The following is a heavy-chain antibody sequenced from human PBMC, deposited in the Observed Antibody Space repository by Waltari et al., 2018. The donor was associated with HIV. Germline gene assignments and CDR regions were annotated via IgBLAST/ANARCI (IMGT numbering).Heavy chain of an antibody. V-gene: IGHV1-18*01. CDR2: ISGYNDNT. CDR1: GYTFTTYG. J-gene: IGHJ6*02. Sequence: QVQLVQSGAEVKKPGASMKVSCKASGYTFTTYGISWVRQAPGQGLEWMGWISGYNDNTHYAQKLPGRVTRTTDSATRPAYLGLRGLKSDDTAGDYCARVRAVSGGLWVTFYYGMDVWCHGTTITVSS. CDR3: ARVRAVSGGLWVTFYYGMDV. D-gene: IGHD2-21*02.